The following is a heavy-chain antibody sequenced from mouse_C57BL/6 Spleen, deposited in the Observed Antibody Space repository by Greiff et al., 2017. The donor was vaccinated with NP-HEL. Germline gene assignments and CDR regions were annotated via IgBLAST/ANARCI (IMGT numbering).Heavy chain of an antibody. CDR2: IDPETGGT. CDR3: TREEYDRGFDY. Sequence: VQLKESGAELVRPGASVTLSCKASGYTFTDYEMHWVKQTPVHGLEWIGAIDPETGGTAYNQKFKGKAILTADKSSSTAYMELRSLTSEDSAVYYCTREEYDRGFDYWGQGTTLTVSS. J-gene: IGHJ2*01. D-gene: IGHD2-14*01. V-gene: IGHV1-15*01. CDR1: GYTFTDYE.